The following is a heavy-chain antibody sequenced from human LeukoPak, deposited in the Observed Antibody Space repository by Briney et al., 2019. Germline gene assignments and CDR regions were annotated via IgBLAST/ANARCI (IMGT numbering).Heavy chain of an antibody. D-gene: IGHD3-10*01. Sequence: SETLSLTCTVSGGSISSYYWSWIRQPPGKGLEWIGYIYYSGSTNYNPSLKSRVTISVDTSENQFSLKLGSVTAADTAVYYCARVVGGYCFDYWGQGTLVTVSS. CDR1: GGSISSYY. V-gene: IGHV4-59*01. J-gene: IGHJ4*02. CDR3: ARVVGGYCFDY. CDR2: IYYSGST.